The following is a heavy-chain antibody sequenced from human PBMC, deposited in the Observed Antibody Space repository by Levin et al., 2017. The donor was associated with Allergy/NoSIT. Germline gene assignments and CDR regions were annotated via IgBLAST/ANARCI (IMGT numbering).Heavy chain of an antibody. CDR1: GFTFSSYG. V-gene: IGHV3-33*01. Sequence: HPGGSLRLSCAASGFTFSSYGMHWVRQAPGKGLEWVAVIWYDGSNKYYADSVKGRFTISRDNSKNTLYLQMNSLRAEDTAVYYCARDPVHYLYGSGSYYNSFDDWGQGTLVTVSS. D-gene: IGHD3-10*01. CDR2: IWYDGSNK. CDR3: ARDPVHYLYGSGSYYNSFDD. J-gene: IGHJ4*02.